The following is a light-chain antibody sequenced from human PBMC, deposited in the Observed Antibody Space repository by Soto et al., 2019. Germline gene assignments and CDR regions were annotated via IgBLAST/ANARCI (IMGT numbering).Light chain of an antibody. Sequence: EIVMTQSPATLSVSPWESATLSCRASQSVSSNLAWHQQKPGQAPRILMYDASTRATGISARFSGSGSGTEFTLTISSLQSEDFGVYYCQQNKDWPGTFGQGTKVDIK. CDR3: QQNKDWPGT. CDR2: DAS. V-gene: IGKV3-15*01. J-gene: IGKJ1*01. CDR1: QSVSSN.